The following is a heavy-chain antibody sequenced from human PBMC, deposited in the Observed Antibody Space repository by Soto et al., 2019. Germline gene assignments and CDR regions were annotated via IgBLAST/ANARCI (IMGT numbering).Heavy chain of an antibody. J-gene: IGHJ5*02. CDR3: ATYSDTYLSWLDP. Sequence: PSETLSLTCTVSGASIHSYYWAWIRQPAGKGLEWIGRVFARGTTNYNPSRRNRITMSVDTSRNQFSLEMRSMTAADSAMYYCATYSDTYLSWLDPWAQGILVTVSS. V-gene: IGHV4-4*07. D-gene: IGHD5-18*01. CDR2: VFARGTT. CDR1: GASIHSYY.